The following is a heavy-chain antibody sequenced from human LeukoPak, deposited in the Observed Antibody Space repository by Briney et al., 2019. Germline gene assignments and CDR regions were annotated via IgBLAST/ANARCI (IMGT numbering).Heavy chain of an antibody. J-gene: IGHJ3*02. D-gene: IGHD4-17*01. V-gene: IGHV4-59*01. CDR2: IYYSGST. CDR1: GGSISSYY. Sequence: PSETLSLTCTVSGGSISSYYWSWIRQPPGKGLEWIGYIYYSGSTNYNPSLKSRVTISVDTSKNQFSLKLSSVTAADTAVYYCARGIGTTVTDAFDIWGQGTMVTVPS. CDR3: ARGIGTTVTDAFDI.